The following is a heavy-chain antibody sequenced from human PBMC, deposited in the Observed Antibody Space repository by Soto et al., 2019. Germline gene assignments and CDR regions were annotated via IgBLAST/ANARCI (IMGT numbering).Heavy chain of an antibody. J-gene: IGHJ6*02. V-gene: IGHV1-69*12. D-gene: IGHD4-17*01. Sequence: QVQLVQSGAEVKKPGSSVKVSCKASGGSLSNYGISWVRQAPGQGLEWMGGIIPDFGTANYAQKFQGRVKISADESTSIVYMDVTSLRSEDTAVYYCARGDATKIVVTTYYGMDVWGQGTTVTVSS. CDR3: ARGDATKIVVTTYYGMDV. CDR1: GGSLSNYG. CDR2: IIPDFGTA.